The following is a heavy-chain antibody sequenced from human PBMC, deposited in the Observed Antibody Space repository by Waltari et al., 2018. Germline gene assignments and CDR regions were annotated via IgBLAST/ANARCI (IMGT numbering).Heavy chain of an antibody. Sequence: EVQLVESGGGLVQPGGSLRLSCAASGFTFSDHYMDWVRQAPGKGLRWVGRIKKKAQSDTANYAASWKGRFTMSRDDSKNSLYLQMNSLKTEDTAVYYCARDTSASLDCWGQGTLVTVSS. D-gene: IGHD2-2*01. V-gene: IGHV3-72*01. CDR2: IKKKAQSDTA. J-gene: IGHJ4*02. CDR1: GFTFSDHY. CDR3: ARDTSASLDC.